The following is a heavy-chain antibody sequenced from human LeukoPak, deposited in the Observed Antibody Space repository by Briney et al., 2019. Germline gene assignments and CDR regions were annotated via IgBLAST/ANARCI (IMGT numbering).Heavy chain of an antibody. CDR2: IIPIFGTA. CDR3: AREAIADIVVVPAAIGYFDY. D-gene: IGHD2-2*02. J-gene: IGHJ4*02. CDR1: GGTFSSYA. V-gene: IGHV1-69*13. Sequence: ASVKVSCKASGGTFSSYAISWVRQALGQGLEWVGGIIPIFGTANYAQKFQGRVTITADESTSTAYMELSSLRSEDTAVYYCAREAIADIVVVPAAIGYFDYWGQGTLVTVSS.